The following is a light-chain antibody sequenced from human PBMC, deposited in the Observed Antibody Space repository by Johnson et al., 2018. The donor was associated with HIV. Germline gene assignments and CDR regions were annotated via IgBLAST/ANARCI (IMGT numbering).Light chain of an antibody. J-gene: IGLJ1*01. V-gene: IGLV1-51*02. CDR3: ATWYASLSANV. CDR2: DND. CDR1: TSNIGDHS. Sequence: QSVLTQPPSVSAAPGRWVTVSCSGTTSNIGDHSVSWFQHLPGAAPKLLIYDNDRRPSGVPDRFSGSKSAASATLDITGLQSGDEGDYYCATWYASLSANVFGPGTKVTVL.